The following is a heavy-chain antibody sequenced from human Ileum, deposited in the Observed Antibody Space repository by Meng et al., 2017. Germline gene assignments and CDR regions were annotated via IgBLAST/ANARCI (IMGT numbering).Heavy chain of an antibody. D-gene: IGHD2-2*02. CDR1: GGSISGSY. J-gene: IGHJ4*02. V-gene: IGHV4-59*08. CDR2: TYYSGTT. CDR3: ARGKAIPDF. Sequence: QVQLQVSGPGLVKPSETLSLTCTVSGGSISGSYGSWIRPFPGKGLGWIGYTYYSGTTHYNPSLRARDTMSVDTSRAQFSLKLTAVTAADTAIYYCARGKAIPDFWGQGTLVTVSS.